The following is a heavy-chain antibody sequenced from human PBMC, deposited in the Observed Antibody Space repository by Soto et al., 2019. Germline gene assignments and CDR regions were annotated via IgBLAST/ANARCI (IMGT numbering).Heavy chain of an antibody. Sequence: GXSLRLSCAASGLIFRNYKMHWVRQAPGKGLVWVSRINTDGSITDYADSVKGRFTVSRDNPKNTLYLQMNSLRAEDTAVYCARDTDGLHYWGQGTLVTVSS. CDR2: INTDGSIT. V-gene: IGHV3-74*01. CDR1: GLIFRNYK. CDR3: ARDTDGLHY. J-gene: IGHJ4*02.